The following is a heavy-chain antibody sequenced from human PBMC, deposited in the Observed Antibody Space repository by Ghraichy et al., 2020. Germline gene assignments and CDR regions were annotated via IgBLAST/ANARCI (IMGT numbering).Heavy chain of an antibody. CDR1: GGSISSYY. V-gene: IGHV4-59*01. Sequence: SETLSLTCTVSGGSISSYYWSWIRQPPGKGLEWIGYIYYSGSTNYNPSLKSRVTISVDTSKNQFSLKLSSVTAADTAVYYCAREVVVVPAAMLGDYYYYYMDVWGKGTTVTVSS. J-gene: IGHJ6*03. D-gene: IGHD2-2*01. CDR3: AREVVVVPAAMLGDYYYYYMDV. CDR2: IYYSGST.